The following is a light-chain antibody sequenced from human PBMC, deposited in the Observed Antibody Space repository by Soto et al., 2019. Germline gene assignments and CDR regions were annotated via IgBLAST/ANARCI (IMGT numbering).Light chain of an antibody. V-gene: IGKV3-11*01. CDR3: QQRSNWPRT. Sequence: EVVMTQSPATLSVSPGERATLSCRASQSVSSNLAWYQQKPGQAPRLFIYGASTRATGIPARFSGSGSGTDFTLTISSLEPEDFAVYYCQQRSNWPRTFGQGTKVDI. CDR1: QSVSSN. J-gene: IGKJ1*01. CDR2: GAS.